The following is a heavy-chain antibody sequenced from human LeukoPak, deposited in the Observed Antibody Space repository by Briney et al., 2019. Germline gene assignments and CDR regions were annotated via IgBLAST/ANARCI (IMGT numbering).Heavy chain of an antibody. J-gene: IGHJ5*02. CDR1: GGSFSGYY. V-gene: IGHV4-34*01. Sequence: PSETLSLTCAVYGGSFSGYYWSWIRQPPGPELKWIGEINHSGSTNYNPSLKSPVTISVDTSKNQFSLMLSSVTAADTAVYYCARAFSTDCSGGSCYHSSWFDPWGQGTLVTVSS. D-gene: IGHD2-15*01. CDR2: INHSGST. CDR3: ARAFSTDCSGGSCYHSSWFDP.